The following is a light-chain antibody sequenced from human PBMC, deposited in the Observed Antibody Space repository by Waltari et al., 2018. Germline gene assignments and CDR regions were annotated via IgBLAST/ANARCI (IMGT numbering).Light chain of an antibody. Sequence: DNVLTQSPDSLAVSLGERATINCKSSQSVFYSSTKKHHLAWYQQKPGQPPKLLIYWGSTREIGVPDRFTGSGSGTDFTLTISSLQAEDVAVYYCQQYYSNPLTFGGGTTVEIK. V-gene: IGKV4-1*01. CDR3: QQYYSNPLT. J-gene: IGKJ4*01. CDR2: WGS. CDR1: QSVFYSSTKKHH.